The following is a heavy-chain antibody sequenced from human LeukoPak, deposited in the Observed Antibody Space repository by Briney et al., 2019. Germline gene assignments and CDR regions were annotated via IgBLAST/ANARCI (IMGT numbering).Heavy chain of an antibody. Sequence: GGSLRLSCAASGFTVSSNYMSWVRLAPGKGLEWVSVIYSGGSTYYADSVKGRFTISRDNSRNTLYLQMNSLRVEDTAVYYCARDSKTYYYDLWGQGALVTVSS. CDR2: IYSGGST. V-gene: IGHV3-53*01. D-gene: IGHD3-22*01. CDR3: ARDSKTYYYDL. J-gene: IGHJ4*02. CDR1: GFTVSSNY.